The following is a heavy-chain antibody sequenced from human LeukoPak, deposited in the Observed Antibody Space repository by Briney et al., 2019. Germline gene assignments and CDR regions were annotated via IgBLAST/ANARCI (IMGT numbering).Heavy chain of an antibody. D-gene: IGHD3-22*01. V-gene: IGHV4-59*01. CDR2: IFYTGST. J-gene: IGHJ1*01. CDR3: ARSTYYYDSSGYFVGYFQH. CDR1: GGSISSYY. Sequence: SETLSLTCTVSGGSISSYYWSWIRQPPGKGLEWIGYIFYTGSTNYNPSLKSRVTISVDTSKNQFSLKLNSVTAADTAVYYCARSTYYYDSSGYFVGYFQHWGQGTLVTVSS.